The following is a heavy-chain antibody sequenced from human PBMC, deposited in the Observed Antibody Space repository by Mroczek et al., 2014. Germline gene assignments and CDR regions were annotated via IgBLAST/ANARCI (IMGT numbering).Heavy chain of an antibody. CDR3: ARDGSGSSFDY. CDR2: LLHGST. D-gene: IGHD3-10*01. V-gene: IGHV4-30-4*01. CDR1: GGSISSGDYY. Sequence: QVQLQHGPRTGEDLLQTLSLTCTVSGGSISSGDYYWSWIRQPPREGPGVDWVHLLHGSTYYNPSLKSRVTISVDTSKNQFSLKLSSVTAADTAVYYCARDGSGSSFDYWGQGTLVTVSS. J-gene: IGHJ4*02.